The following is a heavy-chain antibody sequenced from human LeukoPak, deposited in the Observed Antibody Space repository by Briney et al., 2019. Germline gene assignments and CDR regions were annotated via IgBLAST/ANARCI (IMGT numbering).Heavy chain of an antibody. D-gene: IGHD2-2*02. J-gene: IGHJ4*02. Sequence: SETLSLTCTVSGGSISSSSYYWGWIRQPPGKGLEWIGSIYYSGSTYYNPSLKSRVTISVDTSKNQFSLKLSSVTAADTAVYYCAGSLGYCSSTSCYTIDYWGQGTLVTVSS. CDR1: GGSISSSSYY. V-gene: IGHV4-39*07. CDR3: AGSLGYCSSTSCYTIDY. CDR2: IYYSGST.